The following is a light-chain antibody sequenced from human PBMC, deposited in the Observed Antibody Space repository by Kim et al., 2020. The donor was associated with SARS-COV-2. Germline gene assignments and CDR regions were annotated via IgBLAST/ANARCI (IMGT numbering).Light chain of an antibody. CDR2: QDT. J-gene: IGLJ2*01. V-gene: IGLV3-1*01. CDR1: KLGDKY. Sequence: SVSTGDRASISCSGDKLGDKYACWYQQKPGRSTVLVIYQDTKRPSGIPVRFSGSNSGNTATLTISGTQVMDEADYYCQAWDSSTWVFGGGTQLTVL. CDR3: QAWDSSTWV.